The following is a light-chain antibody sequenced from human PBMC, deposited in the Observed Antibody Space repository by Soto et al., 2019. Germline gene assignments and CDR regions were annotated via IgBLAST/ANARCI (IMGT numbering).Light chain of an antibody. V-gene: IGKV1-5*03. CDR1: QTISNW. J-gene: IGKJ1*01. CDR2: KAS. CDR3: QHYNSYSEA. Sequence: DIQMTQSPSTLSASVGDRVTITCRASQTISNWLAWYQVKPGKAPKLLIYKASTLKSGVPSRFSGSGSGTELTLTISSLQPDDCATYDCQHYNSYSEAFGQGTKVDIK.